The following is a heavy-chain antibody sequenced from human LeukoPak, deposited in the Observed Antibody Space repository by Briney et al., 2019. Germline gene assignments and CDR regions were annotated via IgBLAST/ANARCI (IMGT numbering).Heavy chain of an antibody. V-gene: IGHV1-69*05. D-gene: IGHD1-1*01. CDR2: IIPIFGTA. CDR1: GGTFSSYA. Sequence: ASVKVSCKASGGTFSSYAISWVRQAPGQGLEWMGGIIPIFGTANYAQKFQGRVTITTDESTSTAYMELSSLRSEDTAVYYCARGGTPTYYYYYMDVWGKGTTVTVSS. J-gene: IGHJ6*03. CDR3: ARGGTPTYYYYYMDV.